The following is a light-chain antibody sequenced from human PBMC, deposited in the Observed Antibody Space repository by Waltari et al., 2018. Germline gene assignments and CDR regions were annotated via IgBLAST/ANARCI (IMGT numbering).Light chain of an antibody. CDR1: QSVSSSY. CDR2: GAS. V-gene: IGKV3-20*01. Sequence: EIVLTQSPGTLSLSSGERASLSCRASQSVSSSYLAWYQQKPGQAPRLLIDGASTRATDIADRFSGSGSGTDFTLTISRLEPEDFAVYYCLHCGGSPPYTFGQGTKLEI. J-gene: IGKJ2*01. CDR3: LHCGGSPPYT.